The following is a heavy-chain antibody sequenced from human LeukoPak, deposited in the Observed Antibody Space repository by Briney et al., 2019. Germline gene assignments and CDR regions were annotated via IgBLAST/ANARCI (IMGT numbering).Heavy chain of an antibody. Sequence: KPSETLSLTCAVYGGSFSGYYWSWIRIRLSPGKGLEWIGEINRSGGTDYNPSLKSRVTISGDTSKNQFSLRLRSVTAADSAVYYCARAGRGGGMFWGQGTLVTVSS. D-gene: IGHD2-15*01. J-gene: IGHJ4*02. CDR1: GGSFSGYY. CDR3: ARAGRGGGMF. V-gene: IGHV4-34*01. CDR2: INRSGGT.